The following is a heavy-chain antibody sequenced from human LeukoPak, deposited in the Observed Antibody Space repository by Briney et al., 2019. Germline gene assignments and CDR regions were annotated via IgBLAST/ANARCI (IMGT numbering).Heavy chain of an antibody. Sequence: SETLSLTCAVYGGSFSGHYWSWIRQPPGKGLEWIGEINHSGSTNYNPSLKSRVTISVDTSKNQFSLKLSSVTAADTAVYYCARDPTSAAGFDYWGQGTLVTVSS. V-gene: IGHV4-34*01. D-gene: IGHD6-25*01. CDR1: GGSFSGHY. CDR2: INHSGST. J-gene: IGHJ4*02. CDR3: ARDPTSAAGFDY.